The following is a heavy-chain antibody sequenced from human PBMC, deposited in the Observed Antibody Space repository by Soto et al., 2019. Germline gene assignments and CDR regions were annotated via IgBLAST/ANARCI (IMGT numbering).Heavy chain of an antibody. Sequence: ASVKVSCKASGYTFTGYYMHWVRQAPGQGLEWTGWINPNSGGTNHAQKFQGRVTMTRDTSISTAYMELSRLRSDDTAVYYCARDLGGGSSWYPKGLDYWGQGTLVTVSS. D-gene: IGHD6-13*01. CDR1: GYTFTGYY. J-gene: IGHJ4*02. CDR3: ARDLGGGSSWYPKGLDY. CDR2: INPNSGGT. V-gene: IGHV1-2*02.